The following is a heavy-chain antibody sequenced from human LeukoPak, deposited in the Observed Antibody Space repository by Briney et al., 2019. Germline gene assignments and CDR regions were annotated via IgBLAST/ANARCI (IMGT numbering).Heavy chain of an antibody. CDR2: ITVGGYT. V-gene: IGHV3-23*01. J-gene: IGHJ4*02. CDR3: AKGSTFGDLNYFDS. Sequence: GGSLRLSCAASGFTFNNYAMTWARQAPGKGLEWVSSITVGGYTYYADSVKGRFTISRDTSKNMLYLQMTSLRAEDTALYYCAKGSTFGDLNYFDSWGQGALVSVSS. CDR1: GFTFNNYA. D-gene: IGHD4-17*01.